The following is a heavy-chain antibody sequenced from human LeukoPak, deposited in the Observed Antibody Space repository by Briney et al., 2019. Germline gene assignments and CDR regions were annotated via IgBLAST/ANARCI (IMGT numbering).Heavy chain of an antibody. V-gene: IGHV1-69*04. CDR3: ARGTAMALGMDV. CDR2: IIPILGIA. D-gene: IGHD5-18*01. Sequence: SVKVSCKASGGTFSSYAISWVRQAPGQGLEWMGRIIPILGIANYAQKFQGRVTITADKSTSTAYVELSSLRSEDTAVYYCARGTAMALGMDVWGQGTTVTVSS. J-gene: IGHJ6*02. CDR1: GGTFSSYA.